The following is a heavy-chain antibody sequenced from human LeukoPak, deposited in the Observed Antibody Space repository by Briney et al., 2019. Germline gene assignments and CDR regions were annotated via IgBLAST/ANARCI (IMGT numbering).Heavy chain of an antibody. J-gene: IGHJ4*02. Sequence: SETLSLTCTVPGGSISSSSDYWGWIRQAPGKGLEWIGSIYYHENTYYNSSLKSRVTISVDTSKNQFSLKLNSVTAADTAVYFCARRAYSAAYWKHFDYWGQGTLVTVSS. CDR2: IYYHENT. CDR3: ARRAYSAAYWKHFDY. V-gene: IGHV4-39*01. D-gene: IGHD1-1*01. CDR1: GGSISSSSDY.